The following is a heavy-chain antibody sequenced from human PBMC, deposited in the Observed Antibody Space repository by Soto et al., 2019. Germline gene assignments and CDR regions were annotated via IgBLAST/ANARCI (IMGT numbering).Heavy chain of an antibody. CDR2: IYPGDSDT. CDR3: ARQLRAARPTGGTDV. J-gene: IGHJ6*02. V-gene: IGHV5-51*01. D-gene: IGHD6-6*01. Sequence: LKISCKGSGYSFTSYWIGWVRQMPGKGLEWMGIIYPGDSDTRYSPSFQGQVTISADKSISTAYLQWSSLTASDTAMYYCARQLRAARPTGGTDVWGQGTTVTVSS. CDR1: GYSFTSYW.